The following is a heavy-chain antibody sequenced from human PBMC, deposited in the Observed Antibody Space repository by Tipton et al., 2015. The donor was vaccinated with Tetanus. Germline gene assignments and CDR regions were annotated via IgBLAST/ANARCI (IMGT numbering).Heavy chain of an antibody. CDR2: MTPKNGDT. D-gene: IGHD3-10*01. Sequence: QVQLVQSGAEVKKPGASVKVSCKASGYSFTGYDINWVRQATGQGLEWMGWMTPKNGDTGYAQNFQGRVTMTTDTSTSTASMEVRSLTYDDTAVYYCGRASGYHYGSGSYYSGEDYWGQGTLVTVSS. CDR3: GRASGYHYGSGSYYSGEDY. J-gene: IGHJ4*02. CDR1: GYSFTGYD. V-gene: IGHV1-8*02.